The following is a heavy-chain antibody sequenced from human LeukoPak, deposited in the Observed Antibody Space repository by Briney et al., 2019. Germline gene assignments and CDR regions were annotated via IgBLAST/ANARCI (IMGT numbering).Heavy chain of an antibody. J-gene: IGHJ4*02. CDR2: INPSGGST. CDR1: GYTFTSYY. V-gene: IGHV1-46*01. Sequence: ASVKVSCKASGYTFTSYYMHWVRQAPGQGLEWIGIINPSGGSTSYAQKFQGRVTMTGDTSTSTVYMELSSLRSEDTAVYYCARDRLDHYYGSGSPNYYFDYWGQGALVTVSS. CDR3: ARDRLDHYYGSGSPNYYFDY. D-gene: IGHD3-10*01.